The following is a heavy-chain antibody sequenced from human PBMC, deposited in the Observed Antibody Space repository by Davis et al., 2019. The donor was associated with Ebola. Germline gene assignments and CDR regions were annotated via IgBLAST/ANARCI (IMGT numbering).Heavy chain of an antibody. CDR2: IKEDVSVK. D-gene: IGHD7-27*01. CDR1: GFTFSTYW. J-gene: IGHJ4*02. Sequence: PGGSLRLSCAASGFTFSTYWMAWGRQAPGKGLEWVAHIKEDVSVKDYVDSVKGRFTISRDNAKKSVYLQMNSLRVEDTAVYYCVRDGWGSLFDYWGQGTLVTVSS. CDR3: VRDGWGSLFDY. V-gene: IGHV3-7*03.